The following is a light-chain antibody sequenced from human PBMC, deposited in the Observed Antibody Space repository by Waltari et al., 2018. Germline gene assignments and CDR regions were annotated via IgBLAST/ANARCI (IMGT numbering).Light chain of an antibody. CDR3: LLYYRGSWV. Sequence: QTVVTQEPSLTVSPGGTVTLTCASSTGAVTDPYYANWFQQKPGQSPTSLIYSTSEKHSWTPARFSGSLLGGKATLTLSGVRPEDEADYYCLLYYRGSWVFGGGTKLTVL. V-gene: IGLV7-43*01. CDR1: TGAVTDPYY. J-gene: IGLJ2*01. CDR2: STS.